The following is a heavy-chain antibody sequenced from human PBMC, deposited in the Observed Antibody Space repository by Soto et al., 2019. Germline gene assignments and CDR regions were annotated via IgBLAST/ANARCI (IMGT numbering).Heavy chain of an antibody. CDR3: AGGFYGDSFCYDYGMDV. CDR1: GGTFSSYA. J-gene: IGHJ6*02. V-gene: IGHV1-69*01. CDR2: IIPILGTA. Sequence: QVQLVQSGAEVKKPGSSVKVSCKASGGTFSSYAISWVRQAPGQGLEWMGGIIPILGTANYAQKFQGRVTITAGESPSTAYMELSRLRSDDTAVYYCAGGFYGDSFCYDYGMDVWGQGTTVTVSS. D-gene: IGHD4-17*01.